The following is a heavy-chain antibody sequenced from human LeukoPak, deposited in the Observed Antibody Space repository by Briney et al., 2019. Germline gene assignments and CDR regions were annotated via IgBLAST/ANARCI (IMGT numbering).Heavy chain of an antibody. Sequence: ASVKVSCKASGYTFTSYGISWVRQAPGQGLEWMGWISAYNGNTNYAQKLQGRVTMTTDTSTSTAYMELRSLRSDDTAVYYCARSYYYDSSGYASFDYWGQGTLVAVSS. CDR2: ISAYNGNT. CDR1: GYTFTSYG. CDR3: ARSYYYDSSGYASFDY. V-gene: IGHV1-18*01. D-gene: IGHD3-22*01. J-gene: IGHJ4*02.